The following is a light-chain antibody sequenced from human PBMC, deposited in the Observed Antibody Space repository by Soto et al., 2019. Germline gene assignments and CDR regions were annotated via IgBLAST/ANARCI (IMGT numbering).Light chain of an antibody. J-gene: IGKJ5*01. CDR1: QSVSRY. CDR3: QQRSNWPQVT. V-gene: IGKV3-11*01. CDR2: DAS. Sequence: EIVLTQSPATLSLSPGERATLSCRASQSVSRYLAWYQQRPGQAPRLLMYDASNRATGIPDRFSGSGSGTDFTLTISSLDPEDFAVYYCQQRSNWPQVTFGQGTRLDIK.